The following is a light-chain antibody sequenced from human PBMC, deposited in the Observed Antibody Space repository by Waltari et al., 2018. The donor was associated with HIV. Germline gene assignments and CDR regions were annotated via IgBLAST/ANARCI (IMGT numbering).Light chain of an antibody. J-gene: IGKJ1*01. V-gene: IGKV1-5*03. Sequence: DIQMTQSPSTLSASVGDRVTITCRASRSISAWLAWYQQKPGKAPNLLIDKASTLESGVPSRFSGSGSGTEFTLTIASLQPDDFATYYCHHYYTPMWTFGQGTKVEIK. CDR2: KAS. CDR1: RSISAW. CDR3: HHYYTPMWT.